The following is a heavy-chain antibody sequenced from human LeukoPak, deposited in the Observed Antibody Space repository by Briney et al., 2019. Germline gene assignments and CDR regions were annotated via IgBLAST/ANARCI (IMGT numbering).Heavy chain of an antibody. Sequence: LSLTCTDSGGSISNYYWSWIRQAPGKGLEWVSYISSSGSTIYYADSVKGRFTISRDNAKNSLYLQMNSLRAEDTAVYYCARDSRIAVAPDYWGQGTLVTVSS. V-gene: IGHV3-11*01. CDR1: GGSISNYY. J-gene: IGHJ4*02. D-gene: IGHD6-19*01. CDR2: ISSSGSTI. CDR3: ARDSRIAVAPDY.